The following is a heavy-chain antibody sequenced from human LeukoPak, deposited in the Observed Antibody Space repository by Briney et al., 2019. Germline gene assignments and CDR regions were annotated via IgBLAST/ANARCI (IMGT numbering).Heavy chain of an antibody. D-gene: IGHD3-10*01. CDR1: GFTFSSYG. V-gene: IGHV3-30*02. J-gene: IGHJ3*02. CDR2: IRYDGSNK. CDR3: AKGSPITMVRGVIILLENGAFDI. Sequence: GGSLRLSCAASGFTFSSYGMHWVRQAPGKGLEWVAFIRYDGSNKYYADSVKGRFTISRDNSKNTLYLQMNSLRAEDTAVYYCAKGSPITMVRGVIILLENGAFDIWGQGTMVTVSS.